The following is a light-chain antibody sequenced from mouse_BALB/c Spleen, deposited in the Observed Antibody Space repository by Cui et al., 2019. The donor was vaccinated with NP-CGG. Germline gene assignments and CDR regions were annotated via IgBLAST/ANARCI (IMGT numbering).Light chain of an antibody. Sequence: QAVVTQECALTPSPGETVTLTCRSRTGAVSTRNYGNLVQEKPDHLFTGLIGGTNNRAPGVPARFSGSLIGDKAALTITGAQTEDEAIYFCALWYSNHWVFGGGTKLTVL. CDR1: TGAVSTRNY. CDR2: GTN. CDR3: ALWYSNHWV. V-gene: IGLV1*01. J-gene: IGLJ1*01.